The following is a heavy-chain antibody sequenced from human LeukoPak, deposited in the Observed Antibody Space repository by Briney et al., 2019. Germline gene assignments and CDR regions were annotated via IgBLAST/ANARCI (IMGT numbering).Heavy chain of an antibody. CDR1: GGSFSGYY. J-gene: IGHJ4*02. Sequence: PSETLSLTCAVYGGSFSGYYWSWIRQPPGKGLEWIGEINHSGSTNYNPSLKSRVTISVDTSKNQFSLKLSSVTAADTAVYYCAKRRDGYNREGWFDYWGQGTLVTVSS. CDR3: AKRRDGYNREGWFDY. D-gene: IGHD5-24*01. CDR2: INHSGST. V-gene: IGHV4-34*01.